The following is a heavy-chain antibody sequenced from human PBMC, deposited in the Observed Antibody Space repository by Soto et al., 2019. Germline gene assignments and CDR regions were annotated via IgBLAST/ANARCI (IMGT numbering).Heavy chain of an antibody. J-gene: IGHJ4*02. D-gene: IGHD6-13*01. CDR1: GFTFSSYS. CDR3: ARAEGGSSSYYFDY. CDR2: ISSSSYI. Sequence: GGSLRLSCAASGFTFSSYSMNWVRQAPGKGLEWVSSISSSSYIYYADSVKGRFTISRDNAKNSLYLQMNSLRAEDTAVYYCARAEGGSSSYYFDYWGQGTLVTVSS. V-gene: IGHV3-21*01.